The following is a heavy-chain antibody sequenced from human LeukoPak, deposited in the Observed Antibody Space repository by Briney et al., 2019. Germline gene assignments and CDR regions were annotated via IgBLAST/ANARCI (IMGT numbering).Heavy chain of an antibody. V-gene: IGHV3-9*01. D-gene: IGHD3-22*01. CDR2: ISWNSGSI. CDR3: AKDTGYYYDSSNYYGY. Sequence: GGSLRLSCAASGFTFDDYAMHWVRQAPGKGLEWVSGISWNSGSIGYADSVEGRFTISRDNAKNSLYLQMNSLRAEDTALYYCAKDTGYYYDSSNYYGYWGQGTLVTVSS. CDR1: GFTFDDYA. J-gene: IGHJ4*02.